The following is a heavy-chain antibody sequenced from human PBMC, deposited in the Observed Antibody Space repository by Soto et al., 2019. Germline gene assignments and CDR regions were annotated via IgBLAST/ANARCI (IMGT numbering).Heavy chain of an antibody. CDR3: ARSGYSYGPNPLLY. D-gene: IGHD5-18*01. Sequence: SETLSLTCTVAGGSIISGGYYWSWIRQHPGKGLEWIGYIYYSGSTYYNPSLKSRVTISVDTSKNQFSPKLSSVTAADPAVYYCARSGYSYGPNPLLYWGQGTLVTVSS. CDR1: GGSIISGGYY. CDR2: IYYSGST. J-gene: IGHJ4*02. V-gene: IGHV4-31*03.